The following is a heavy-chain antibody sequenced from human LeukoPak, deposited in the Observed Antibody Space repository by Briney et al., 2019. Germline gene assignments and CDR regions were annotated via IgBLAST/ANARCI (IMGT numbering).Heavy chain of an antibody. J-gene: IGHJ4*02. V-gene: IGHV1-18*01. D-gene: IGHD3-22*01. Sequence: SVKVSCKASGYTFTSYGISWVRQAPGQGLEWMGWISAYNGNTNYAQKFQGRVTMTTDTSTSTAYMELRSLRSDDTAVYYCARLTLDYYDSSGYYYSDYWGQGTLVTVSS. CDR1: GYTFTSYG. CDR2: ISAYNGNT. CDR3: ARLTLDYYDSSGYYYSDY.